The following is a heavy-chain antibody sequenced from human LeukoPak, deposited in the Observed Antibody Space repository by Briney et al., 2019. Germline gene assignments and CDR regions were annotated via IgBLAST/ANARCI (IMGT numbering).Heavy chain of an antibody. D-gene: IGHD1-14*01. J-gene: IGHJ6*03. CDR2: INYSGST. CDR1: GGSISSYY. V-gene: IGHV4-59*01. Sequence: SETLSLTCTVSGGSISSYYWSWIRQPPGKGLEWIGYINYSGSTNYNPSLKSRVTISVDTSKNQFSLKLSSVTAADTAVYYCARVGIYMDGHYYYYYMDVWGKGTTVTVSS. CDR3: ARVGIYMDGHYYYYYMDV.